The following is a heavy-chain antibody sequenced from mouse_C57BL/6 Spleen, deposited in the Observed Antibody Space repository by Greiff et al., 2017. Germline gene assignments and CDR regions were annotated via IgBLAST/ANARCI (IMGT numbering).Heavy chain of an antibody. Sequence: EVKLMESGGDLVKPGGSLKLSCAASGFTFSSYGMSWVRQTPDKRLEWVATISSGGSYTYYPDSVKGRFTISRDNAKNTLYLQMSSLKSEDTAMYYCARQSYYGSGDAMDYWGQGTSVTVSS. D-gene: IGHD1-1*01. J-gene: IGHJ4*01. V-gene: IGHV5-6*01. CDR3: ARQSYYGSGDAMDY. CDR1: GFTFSSYG. CDR2: ISSGGSYT.